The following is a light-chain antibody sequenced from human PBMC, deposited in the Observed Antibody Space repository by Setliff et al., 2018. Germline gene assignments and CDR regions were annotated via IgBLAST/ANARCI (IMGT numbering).Light chain of an antibody. CDR3: SSYAGSNHFV. CDR2: DVS. J-gene: IGLJ1*01. CDR1: SNDVSGYNY. V-gene: IGLV2-8*01. Sequence: QSALTQPPSASGSPGQSVTISCTGTSNDVSGYNYVSWYQQHPGKAPQLMIYDVSKRPSGVPDRFSGSKSGSTASLTVSGLQAEDEADYYCSSYAGSNHFVFGTGTKGTVL.